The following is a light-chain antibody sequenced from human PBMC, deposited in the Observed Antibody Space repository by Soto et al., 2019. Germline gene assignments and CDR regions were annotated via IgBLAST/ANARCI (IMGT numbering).Light chain of an antibody. CDR2: RAS. J-gene: IGKJ2*01. Sequence: EIVMTQSPATLSVSPGGRATLSCRASQSVSSYLAWYQQRPGQPPRLLIYRASTRATGVPARFSGSGSGTAFSLTISSLQSEDFALYYCQQYSTWPPRYTFGQGTKLEI. CDR1: QSVSSY. CDR3: QQYSTWPPRYT. V-gene: IGKV3-15*01.